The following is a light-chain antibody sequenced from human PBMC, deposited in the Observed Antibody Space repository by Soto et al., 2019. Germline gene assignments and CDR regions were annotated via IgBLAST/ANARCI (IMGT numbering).Light chain of an antibody. CDR2: GAS. CDR3: QQRSNWPPFT. Sequence: EVVMTQSPATLSVSPGERATLSCRASETVATNLAWYQQKPGQAPRLLISGASTRAAGISDRFRGSGSGTEFTLTISSLRSEDSAIYYCQQRSNWPPFTFGPGTKVDIK. J-gene: IGKJ3*01. CDR1: ETVATN. V-gene: IGKV3-15*01.